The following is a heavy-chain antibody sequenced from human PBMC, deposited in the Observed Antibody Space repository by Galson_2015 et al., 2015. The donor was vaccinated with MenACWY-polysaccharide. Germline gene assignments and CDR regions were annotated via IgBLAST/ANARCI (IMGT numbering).Heavy chain of an antibody. Sequence: LSLTCAVSDYSIRRGYFWGWIRQPPGKGLAWIASIFHSGTTYYNPSLKSRVTISVDTSKNQFSLKLSSVTAADTAVYYCARVEKYSGSFYILYWGQRPLVTVSS. J-gene: IGHJ4*02. V-gene: IGHV4-38-2*01. D-gene: IGHD1-26*01. CDR1: DYSIRRGYF. CDR3: ARVEKYSGSFYILY. CDR2: IFHSGTT.